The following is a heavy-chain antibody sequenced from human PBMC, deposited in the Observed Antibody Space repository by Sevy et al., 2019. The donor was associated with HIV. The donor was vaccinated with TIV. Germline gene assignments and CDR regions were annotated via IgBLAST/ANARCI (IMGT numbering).Heavy chain of an antibody. V-gene: IGHV4-30-4*01. D-gene: IGHD5-12*01. J-gene: IGHJ4*02. Sequence: SETLSLTCTVSGGSFTSSDSYWSWIRQPPGEGLEWIGYIHYTGGTYYNPFLKSRVAMSVDTSEKQFSLKLSFLTAADTAVYYCASKRGYNDGPFDYCGQGTLVTVSS. CDR2: IHYTGGT. CDR3: ASKRGYNDGPFDY. CDR1: GGSFTSSDSY.